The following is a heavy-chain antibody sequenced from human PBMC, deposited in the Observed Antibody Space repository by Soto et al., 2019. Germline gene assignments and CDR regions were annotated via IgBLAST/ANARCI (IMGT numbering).Heavy chain of an antibody. Sequence: QITLKESGPTLVKPTQTLTLTCTFSGFSLSTSGVGVGWIRQPPGKALEWLALIYWDDDKRYSPSLKSRLTITKDTSKHQVVLTMTNMDPVDTATYYCAHGIVGATGGDYYYYGMDVWGQGTTVTVSS. J-gene: IGHJ6*02. D-gene: IGHD1-26*01. V-gene: IGHV2-5*02. CDR1: GFSLSTSGVG. CDR2: IYWDDDK. CDR3: AHGIVGATGGDYYYYGMDV.